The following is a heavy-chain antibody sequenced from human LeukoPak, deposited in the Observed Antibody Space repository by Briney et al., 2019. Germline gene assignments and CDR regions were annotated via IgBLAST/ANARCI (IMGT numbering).Heavy chain of an antibody. CDR1: GFTFSSYS. Sequence: GGSLRLSCAASGFTFSSYSMNWVRQAPGKGLEWVSYISRSSSTIHYADSVKGRFTISRDNAKSSLFLQMNSLRAEDTAVYYCARDGGATMVRGVATYDSWGQGTLVTVSS. D-gene: IGHD3-10*01. CDR2: ISRSSSTI. V-gene: IGHV3-48*04. CDR3: ARDGGATMVRGVATYDS. J-gene: IGHJ4*02.